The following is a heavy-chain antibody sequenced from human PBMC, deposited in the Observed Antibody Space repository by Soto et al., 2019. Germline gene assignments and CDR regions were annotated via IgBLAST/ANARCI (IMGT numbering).Heavy chain of an antibody. CDR2: INHSGST. CDR3: ARALDYDILTGYTDAFDI. Sequence: QVQLQQWGAGLLKPSETLSLTCAVYGGSFSGYYWSWIRQPPGKGLEWIGVINHSGSTNYNPSLKSRVTISVDTSKNQFSLKLSSVTAADTAVYYCARALDYDILTGYTDAFDIWGQGTMVTVSS. CDR1: GGSFSGYY. J-gene: IGHJ3*02. V-gene: IGHV4-34*01. D-gene: IGHD3-9*01.